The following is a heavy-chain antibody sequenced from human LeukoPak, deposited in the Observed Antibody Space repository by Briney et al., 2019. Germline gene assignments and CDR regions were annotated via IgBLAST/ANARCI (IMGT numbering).Heavy chain of an antibody. CDR1: GYSISSGYY. CDR2: IYHCGST. CDR3: AKIGYYYGPDY. D-gene: IGHD3-10*01. J-gene: IGHJ4*02. Sequence: SETLSLTCAVSGYSISSGYYWGWIRQPPGKGLEWIGSIYHCGSTYYNPSLKSRVTISVDTSKNQFSLKLSSVTAADTAVYYCAKIGYYYGPDYWGQGTLVTASS. V-gene: IGHV4-38-2*01.